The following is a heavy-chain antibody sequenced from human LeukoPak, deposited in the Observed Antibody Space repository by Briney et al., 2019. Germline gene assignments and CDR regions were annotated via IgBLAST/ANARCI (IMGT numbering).Heavy chain of an antibody. CDR3: IRIRTREHQYGMDV. CDR1: GFPFSNYD. V-gene: IGHV3-13*01. Sequence: PGGSLRLSCGASGFPFSNYDMHWVRQAPGKGLDWVSAIDTVGNTYHSGSVKGRFTISRENAQNSLFLQMNSLRDGDTALYYCIRIRTREHQYGMDVWGQGTTVTVSS. J-gene: IGHJ6*02. CDR2: IDTVGNT. D-gene: IGHD1-26*01.